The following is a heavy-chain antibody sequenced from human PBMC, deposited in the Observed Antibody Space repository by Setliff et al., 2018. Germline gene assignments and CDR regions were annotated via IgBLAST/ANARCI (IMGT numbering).Heavy chain of an antibody. CDR1: GYTFTNSD. CDR2: MNTNSGHT. D-gene: IGHD2-15*01. Sequence: ASVKVSCKASGYTFTNSDINWVRQAPGQGLEWMGWMNTNSGHTGYAQKFQGRVTMTRNTSISTAYMELSSLRSEDTAVYYCARGAPGRYCSGGSCSYFDYWGQGILVTVSS. CDR3: ARGAPGRYCSGGSCSYFDY. J-gene: IGHJ4*02. V-gene: IGHV1-8*02.